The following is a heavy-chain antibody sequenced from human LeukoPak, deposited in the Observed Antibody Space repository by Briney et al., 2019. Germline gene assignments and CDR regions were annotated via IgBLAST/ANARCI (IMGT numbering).Heavy chain of an antibody. CDR1: GGTFSSYA. V-gene: IGHV1-69*06. CDR3: ARDPDGYNRFDY. J-gene: IGHJ4*02. CDR2: IIPIFGTA. D-gene: IGHD5-24*01. Sequence: EASVKVSCKASGGTFSSYAISWVRQAPGQGLEWMGGIIPIFGTANYAQKFQGRVTITADKSTSTAYMELSSLRSEDTAVYYCARDPDGYNRFDYWGQGTLVTVSS.